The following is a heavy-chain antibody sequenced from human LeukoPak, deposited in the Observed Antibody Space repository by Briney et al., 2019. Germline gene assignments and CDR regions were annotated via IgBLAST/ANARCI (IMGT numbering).Heavy chain of an antibody. J-gene: IGHJ5*02. V-gene: IGHV4-4*07. CDR2: TYTSGST. Sequence: SETLSLTCTVSGGSISSYDWSWIRQPAGKGLEWIGRTYTSGSTNYNPSLKSRVTMSVDMSKNQFSLKLSSVTAADTAVYYCARGGSWFTSWFDPWGQGTLVTVSS. CDR3: ARGGSWFTSWFDP. D-gene: IGHD6-13*01. CDR1: GGSISSYD.